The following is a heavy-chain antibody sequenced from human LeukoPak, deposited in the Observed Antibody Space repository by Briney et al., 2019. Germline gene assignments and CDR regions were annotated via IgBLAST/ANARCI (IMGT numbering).Heavy chain of an antibody. J-gene: IGHJ4*01. CDR2: IVDSGGIT. D-gene: IGHD3-10*01. CDR3: AKERDPRISASCDY. V-gene: IGHV3-23*01. Sequence: QAGGSLRLSCAASGFTFNSNAMTWVRQAPGKGLEWVSSIVDSGGITYYADSVKGRFIISRDNSKNTLYLQMHSLRAEDTAIYYCAKERDPRISASCDYWGHGTQVTVSS. CDR1: GFTFNSNA.